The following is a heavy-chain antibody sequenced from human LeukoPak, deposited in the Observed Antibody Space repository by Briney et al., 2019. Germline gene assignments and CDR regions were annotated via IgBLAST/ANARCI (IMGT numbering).Heavy chain of an antibody. D-gene: IGHD2-21*01. CDR2: ISSSSSYI. CDR1: GFTFSSYS. V-gene: IGHV3-21*01. Sequence: PGGSLRLSCAASGFTFSSYSMNWVRQAPGKGLEWVSSISSSSSYIYYADSVRGRVTISRDNAKNSLYLQMNSLRAEDTAVYYCASVVPYLPFDYWGQGTLVTVSS. J-gene: IGHJ4*02. CDR3: ASVVPYLPFDY.